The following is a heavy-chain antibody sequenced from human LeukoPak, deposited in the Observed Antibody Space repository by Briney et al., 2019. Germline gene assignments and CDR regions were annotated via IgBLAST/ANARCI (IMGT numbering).Heavy chain of an antibody. J-gene: IGHJ6*02. Sequence: TGGSLRLSCAGSGFTFNSYGMHWVRQAPGKGLEWVAVISYDGRNKFYADSVKGRFTISRDNSKNTLYLQMNSLRAEDAALYHCARDGKRVTTQFYYYGIDLWGQGTTVTVSS. V-gene: IGHV3-30*03. D-gene: IGHD3-3*01. CDR1: GFTFNSYG. CDR2: ISYDGRNK. CDR3: ARDGKRVTTQFYYYGIDL.